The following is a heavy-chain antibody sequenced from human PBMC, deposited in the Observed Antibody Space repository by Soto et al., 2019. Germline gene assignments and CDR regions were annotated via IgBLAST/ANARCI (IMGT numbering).Heavy chain of an antibody. Sequence: SETLSLTCTVSGGSISSYYWSWIRQPPGKGLEWIGYIYYSGSTNYNPSLKSRVTISVDTSKNQFSLKLSSVTAADTVVYYCAREKTSGGSYFLDPHAFDIWGQGTMVTVSS. CDR2: IYYSGST. CDR1: GGSISSYY. D-gene: IGHD1-26*01. V-gene: IGHV4-59*01. J-gene: IGHJ3*02. CDR3: AREKTSGGSYFLDPHAFDI.